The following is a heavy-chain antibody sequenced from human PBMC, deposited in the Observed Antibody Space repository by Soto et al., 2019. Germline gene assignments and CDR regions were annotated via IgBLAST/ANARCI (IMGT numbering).Heavy chain of an antibody. CDR1: GYTFSGYY. D-gene: IGHD2-21*01. Sequence: GASVKVSCKASGYTFSGYYIHWVRQAPGQGLEWMGWINPNSGDTNYAQKFQGRVTMTRGTSITTAYMELNSLRADDTAVYYCARLSGDHSAFFSYGMDAWGQGTTVTVSS. CDR2: INPNSGDT. CDR3: ARLSGDHSAFFSYGMDA. J-gene: IGHJ6*02. V-gene: IGHV1-2*02.